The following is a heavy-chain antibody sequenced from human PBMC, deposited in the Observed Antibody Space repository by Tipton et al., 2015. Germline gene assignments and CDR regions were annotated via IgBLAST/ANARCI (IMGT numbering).Heavy chain of an antibody. J-gene: IGHJ4*02. Sequence: GSLRLSCATSGFTFSSYSMNWVRQAPGKGLEWVAYSSKVTGLIHYADSVRGRFIISRDNAKNSLYLQMNSLRDEDTAVYFCVRDPDALDYWGQGTLVTVSS. CDR2: SSKVTGLI. CDR3: VRDPDALDY. V-gene: IGHV3-48*02. CDR1: GFTFSSYS.